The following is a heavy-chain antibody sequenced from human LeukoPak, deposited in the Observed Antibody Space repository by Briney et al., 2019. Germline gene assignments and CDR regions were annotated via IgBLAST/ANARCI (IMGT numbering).Heavy chain of an antibody. CDR2: ISSSSSYI. D-gene: IGHD1-14*01. Sequence: PGGSLRLSCAASGFTFSSYSMNWVRQAPGKGLEWVSSISSSSSYIYYADSVKGRFTISRDNAKNSLYLQMNSLRAEDTAVYYCARDQPDATGEGNYFDYWGQGTLVTVSS. CDR3: ARDQPDATGEGNYFDY. V-gene: IGHV3-21*01. J-gene: IGHJ4*02. CDR1: GFTFSSYS.